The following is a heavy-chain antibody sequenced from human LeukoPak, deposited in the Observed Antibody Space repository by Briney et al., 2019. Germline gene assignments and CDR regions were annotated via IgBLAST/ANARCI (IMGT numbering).Heavy chain of an antibody. J-gene: IGHJ4*02. Sequence: GRSLRLSCAASGFTFGSYGMHWVRQAPGKGLEWVAVIWYDGSNKYYADSVKGRFTVSRDNSKNTLYLQMNSLRVEDTAVYYCAREMATIRDYWGQGTLVTVSS. V-gene: IGHV3-33*01. CDR1: GFTFGSYG. D-gene: IGHD5-24*01. CDR2: IWYDGSNK. CDR3: AREMATIRDY.